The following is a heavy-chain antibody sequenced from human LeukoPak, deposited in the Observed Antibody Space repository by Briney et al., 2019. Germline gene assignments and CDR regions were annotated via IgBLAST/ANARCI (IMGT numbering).Heavy chain of an antibody. CDR3: ARDAPLWFGELSPYYFDS. Sequence: SETLSLTCTVSGYSISSGYYWGWIRQPPGKGLEWIGSIYHSGSTYYNPSLKSRVTISVDTSKNQFSLKLSSMTAADTAVYYCARDAPLWFGELSPYYFDSWGQGTRVTVSS. V-gene: IGHV4-38-2*02. D-gene: IGHD3-10*01. CDR2: IYHSGST. CDR1: GYSISSGYY. J-gene: IGHJ4*02.